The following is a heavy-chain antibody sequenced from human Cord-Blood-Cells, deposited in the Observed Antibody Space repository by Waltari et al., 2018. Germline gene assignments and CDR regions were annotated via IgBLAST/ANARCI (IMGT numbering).Heavy chain of an antibody. CDR3: AITFGGVIPHAEYVQH. J-gene: IGHJ1*01. CDR2: IIPLFGTE. D-gene: IGHD3-16*02. V-gene: IGHV1-69*12. CDR1: GGTFSSYA. Sequence: QVQLVQSGAEVKKPGSSVKVSCKASGGTFSSYAISWVRQAPGQGLEWMGGIIPLFGTENDAQKFQGRVTLTADESTSAAYMELSSRRSEDTAVYYCAITFGGVIPHAEYVQHWGQGTLVTVSS.